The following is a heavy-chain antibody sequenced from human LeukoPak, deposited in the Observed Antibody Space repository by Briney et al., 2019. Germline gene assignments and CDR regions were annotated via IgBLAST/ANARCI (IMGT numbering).Heavy chain of an antibody. Sequence: GGSLRLSCAASGFTFSSYSMNWVRQAPGKGLEWVSSISSSSSYIYYADSVKGRFTISRDNSKNTLYLQMNSLRAEDTAVYYCARALGVDWFDPWGQGTLVTVSS. CDR3: ARALGVDWFDP. V-gene: IGHV3-21*01. D-gene: IGHD3-10*01. CDR2: ISSSSSYI. J-gene: IGHJ5*02. CDR1: GFTFSSYS.